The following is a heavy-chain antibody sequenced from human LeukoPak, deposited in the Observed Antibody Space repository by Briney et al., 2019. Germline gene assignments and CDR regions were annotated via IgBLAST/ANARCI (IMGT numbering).Heavy chain of an antibody. D-gene: IGHD3-10*01. CDR2: ISGSGGST. CDR3: SKGRGSGTYSGDY. CDR1: GFTVSSDF. V-gene: IGHV3-23*01. J-gene: IGHJ4*02. Sequence: TGGSLRLSCAASGFTVSSDFMNWVRQAPGKGLEWVSAISGSGGSTFYADSVAGRFTISRDNSKNTLYLQLNYLRAEDTAVYYCSKGRGSGTYSGDYWGQGTLVTVSS.